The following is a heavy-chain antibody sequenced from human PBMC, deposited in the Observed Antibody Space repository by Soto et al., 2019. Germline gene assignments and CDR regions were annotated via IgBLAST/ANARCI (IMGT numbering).Heavy chain of an antibody. CDR1: GGSISSGDYY. J-gene: IGHJ6*02. V-gene: IGHV4-30-4*01. CDR3: AREITMVRGVRYYYYGMDV. CDR2: IYYSGST. Sequence: SETLSLTCTVSGGSISSGDYYWSWIRQPPGKGLEWIGYIYYSGSTYYNPSLKSRVTISVDTSKNQFSLKLSSVTAADTAVYYCAREITMVRGVRYYYYGMDVWGQGTTVTVSS. D-gene: IGHD3-10*01.